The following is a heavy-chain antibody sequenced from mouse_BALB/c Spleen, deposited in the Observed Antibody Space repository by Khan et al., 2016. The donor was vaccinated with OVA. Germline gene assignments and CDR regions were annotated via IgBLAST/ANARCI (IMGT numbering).Heavy chain of an antibody. CDR3: AKCDDGYFFDY. CDR1: GFSLTSYG. J-gene: IGHJ2*01. Sequence: QMQLEESGPGLVAPSQSLSITCTVSGFSLTSYGVSWVRQPPGKGLEWLGVIWGDGSTNYHSALISRVRISKDNSKSQVFLKLTSLQTDDTATYYCAKCDDGYFFDYRGQGTTLTGSS. V-gene: IGHV2-3*01. CDR2: IWGDGST. D-gene: IGHD2-3*01.